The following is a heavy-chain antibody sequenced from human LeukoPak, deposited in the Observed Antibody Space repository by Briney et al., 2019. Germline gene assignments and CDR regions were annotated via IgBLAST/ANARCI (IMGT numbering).Heavy chain of an antibody. CDR2: ISAYNGNT. Sequence: ASVKASCKASGYTFTSYYMHWVRQAPGQGLEWMGWISAYNGNTNYAQKLQGRVTMTTDTSTSTAYMELRSLRSDDTAVYYCARRELILNDAFDIWGQGTMVTVSS. V-gene: IGHV1-18*04. CDR3: ARRELILNDAFDI. J-gene: IGHJ3*02. D-gene: IGHD1-26*01. CDR1: GYTFTSYY.